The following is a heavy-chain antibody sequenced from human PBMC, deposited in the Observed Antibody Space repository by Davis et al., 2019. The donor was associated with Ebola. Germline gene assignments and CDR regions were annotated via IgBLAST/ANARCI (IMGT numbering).Heavy chain of an antibody. D-gene: IGHD3-3*01. J-gene: IGHJ4*02. CDR3: ASWSDYPPSFDY. CDR2: IYYSGST. Sequence: LRLSCTVSGGSISSGGYYWSWIRQHPGKGLEWIGYIYYSGSTYYNPSLKSRVTISVDTSKNQFSLKLSSVTAADTAVYYCASWSDYPPSFDYWGQGTLVTVSS. CDR1: GGSISSGGYY. V-gene: IGHV4-31*03.